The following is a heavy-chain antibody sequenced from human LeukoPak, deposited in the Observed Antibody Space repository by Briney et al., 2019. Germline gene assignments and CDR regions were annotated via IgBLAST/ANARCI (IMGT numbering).Heavy chain of an antibody. CDR1: GFTFSSYA. CDR3: ARDRIGSGPFDY. D-gene: IGHD6-25*01. CDR2: ISYDGSNK. V-gene: IGHV3-30*04. Sequence: GESLRLSCAASGFTFSSYAMHWVRQAPGKGLEWVAVISYDGSNKYYADSVKGRFTISRDNSKNTLYLQMNSLRAEDTAVYYCARDRIGSGPFDYWGQGTLVTVSS. J-gene: IGHJ4*02.